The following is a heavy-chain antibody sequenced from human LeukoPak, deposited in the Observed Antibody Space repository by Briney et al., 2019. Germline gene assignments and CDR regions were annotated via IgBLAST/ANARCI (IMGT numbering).Heavy chain of an antibody. Sequence: GGSLRLSCAASGFTFSNAWMSWVRQAPGKGLEWVGRIKSKTDGGTTDYAAPVKGRFAISRDDSKNTLYLQMNSLKTEDTAVYYCTTPARSGYYYDFDYWGQGTLVTVSS. D-gene: IGHD3-22*01. V-gene: IGHV3-15*01. CDR2: IKSKTDGGTT. J-gene: IGHJ4*02. CDR3: TTPARSGYYYDFDY. CDR1: GFTFSNAW.